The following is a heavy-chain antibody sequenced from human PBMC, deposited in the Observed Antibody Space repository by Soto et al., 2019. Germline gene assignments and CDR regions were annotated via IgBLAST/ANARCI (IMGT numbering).Heavy chain of an antibody. CDR3: ARGPVTTDYYYYGMDV. Sequence: GESLKISCKGSGYSFTSYWIGWVRQMPGKGLEWMGITYPGDSDTRYSPSFQGQVTISADKSISTAYLQWSSLKASDTAMYYCARGPVTTDYYYYGMDVWGQGTTVTVSS. CDR1: GYSFTSYW. J-gene: IGHJ6*02. V-gene: IGHV5-51*01. CDR2: TYPGDSDT. D-gene: IGHD4-17*01.